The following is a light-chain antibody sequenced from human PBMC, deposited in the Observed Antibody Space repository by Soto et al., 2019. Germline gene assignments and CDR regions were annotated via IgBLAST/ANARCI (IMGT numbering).Light chain of an antibody. Sequence: QSVLTQPPSVSGAPGQMVTISCTGSSSNIGAGYDVHWYQQLPGTAPKLLIYGNSNRPSGVPDRFSGSNSGTSASLAITGLQAEDEADYYCQSYDSSLSGSVVFGGGTKLTVL. CDR1: SSNIGAGYD. V-gene: IGLV1-40*01. J-gene: IGLJ2*01. CDR2: GNS. CDR3: QSYDSSLSGSVV.